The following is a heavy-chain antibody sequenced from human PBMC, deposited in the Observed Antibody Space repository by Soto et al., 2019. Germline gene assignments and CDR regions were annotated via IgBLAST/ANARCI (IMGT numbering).Heavy chain of an antibody. Sequence: ASLNVSFKASGYTFTVDYLHWLRQAPGRGLEWMGWINPNTGGTNFAQKFQGRVTMTSDTSIRTVYLELSSLRFDDTAVYYCGRYLLWSVGDRRFEHWGQGTQV. D-gene: IGHD3-16*01. CDR3: GRYLLWSVGDRRFEH. CDR1: GYTFTVDY. J-gene: IGHJ4*02. CDR2: INPNTGGT. V-gene: IGHV1-2*02.